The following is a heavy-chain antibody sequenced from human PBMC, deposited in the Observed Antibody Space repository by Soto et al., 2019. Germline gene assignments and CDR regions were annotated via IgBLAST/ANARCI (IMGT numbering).Heavy chain of an antibody. J-gene: IGHJ4*02. Sequence: QLQLQESGPGLVKPSETLSLTCTVSGGSISSSSYYWGWIRQPPGKGLEWIGSIYYSGSTYYNPSLQGRVTISVDTSKNQFSLKLSSVTAADTAVYYCARRYLVRGFDWGQGTLVTVSS. V-gene: IGHV4-39*01. D-gene: IGHD3-10*01. CDR1: GGSISSSSYY. CDR2: IYYSGST. CDR3: ARRYLVRGFD.